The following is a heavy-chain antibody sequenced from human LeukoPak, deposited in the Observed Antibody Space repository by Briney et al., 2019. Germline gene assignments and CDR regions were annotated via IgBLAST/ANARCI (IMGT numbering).Heavy chain of an antibody. D-gene: IGHD2-15*01. CDR2: IIPIFGTA. CDR1: EGTFSSYA. Sequence: ASVKVSCKASEGTFSSYAFSWVRQAPGQGLEWMGGIIPIFGTANYAQKFQGRVTFTTDESTSTAYMELSSLRPEDAAVYCCARGGGFEEVDQYFDYWGQGTLVTVSS. J-gene: IGHJ4*02. V-gene: IGHV1-69*05. CDR3: ARGGGFEEVDQYFDY.